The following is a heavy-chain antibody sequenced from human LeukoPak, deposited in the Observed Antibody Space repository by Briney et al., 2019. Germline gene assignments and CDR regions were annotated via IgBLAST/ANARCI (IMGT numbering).Heavy chain of an antibody. CDR1: GFPFSSYS. J-gene: IGHJ4*02. V-gene: IGHV3-48*04. D-gene: IGHD2-8*01. CDR2: IRSTGTTT. Sequence: GGSLTLSCAASGFPFSSYSMNWVRQAPGKGLEWVSYIRSTGTTTYHADSVKGRFTISRDNAKNSLYLQMNSLRAEDTAVYYCATLGYCANGVCPAHYWGQGTLVTVSS. CDR3: ATLGYCANGVCPAHY.